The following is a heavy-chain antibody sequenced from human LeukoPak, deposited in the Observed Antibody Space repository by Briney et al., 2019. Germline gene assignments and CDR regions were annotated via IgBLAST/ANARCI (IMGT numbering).Heavy chain of an antibody. V-gene: IGHV4-59*08. CDR3: ARLGYCSGGSCYPEYYFDY. CDR2: IYYSGST. D-gene: IGHD2-15*01. Sequence: SETLSLTCTVSGGSISSYYWSWIRQPPGKGLEWIGYIYYSGSTNYNTSLKSRVTISVDTSKNQFSLKLSSVTAADTAVYYCARLGYCSGGSCYPEYYFDYWGQGTLVTVSS. J-gene: IGHJ4*02. CDR1: GGSISSYY.